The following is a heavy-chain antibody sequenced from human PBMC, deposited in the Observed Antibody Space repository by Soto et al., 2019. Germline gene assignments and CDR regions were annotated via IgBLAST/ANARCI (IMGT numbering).Heavy chain of an antibody. CDR1: GGSISSGGYS. D-gene: IGHD3-16*02. CDR2: IYHSGST. Sequence: SETLSLTCAVSGGSISSGGYSWSWIRQPPGKGLEWIGYIYHSGSTYYNPSLKSRVAISVDRSKNQFSLKLSSVTAADTAVYYCARTWGFTFGGVIEKYNWFDPWGQGTLVTVSS. J-gene: IGHJ5*02. CDR3: ARTWGFTFGGVIEKYNWFDP. V-gene: IGHV4-30-2*01.